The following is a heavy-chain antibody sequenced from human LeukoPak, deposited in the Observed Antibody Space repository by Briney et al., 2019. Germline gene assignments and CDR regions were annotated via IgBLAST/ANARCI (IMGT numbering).Heavy chain of an antibody. Sequence: SETLSLTCAVYGGSFSGYYWSWIRQPPGKVLEWIGEINHSGSTNYNPSLKSRVTISVDTSKNQFSLKLSSVTAADTAVYYCARESNWGSSVYYYYYMDVWGKGTTVTVSS. CDR2: INHSGST. CDR1: GGSFSGYY. D-gene: IGHD7-27*01. CDR3: ARESNWGSSVYYYYYMDV. J-gene: IGHJ6*03. V-gene: IGHV4-34*01.